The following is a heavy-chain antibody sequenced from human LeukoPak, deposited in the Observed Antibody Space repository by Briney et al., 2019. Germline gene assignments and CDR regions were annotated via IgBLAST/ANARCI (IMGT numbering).Heavy chain of an antibody. CDR3: ARDDSSGYYLGTAFDI. CDR1: GGSISSGGYS. D-gene: IGHD3-22*01. CDR2: IYHSGST. V-gene: IGHV4-30-2*03. Sequence: PSETLSLTCAVSGGSISSGGYSWSWIRQPPGKGLEWIGSIYHSGSTYYNPSLKSRVTISVDTSKNQFSLKLSSVTAADTAVYYCARDDSSGYYLGTAFDIWGQGTMVTVSS. J-gene: IGHJ3*02.